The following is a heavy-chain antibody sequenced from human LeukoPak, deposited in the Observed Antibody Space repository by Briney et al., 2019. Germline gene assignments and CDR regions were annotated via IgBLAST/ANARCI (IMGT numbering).Heavy chain of an antibody. CDR2: LYYGESS. CDR3: ARQLPTAAADTRGYFDY. CDR1: GGSISFISSSTYY. Sequence: PSETLSLTCTVSGGSISFISSSTYYWGWIRQAPGNGLEWIGSLYYGESSHYNPSLKSRATLSVDTSNNQFSLKLTSVTAADAAVYFCARQLPTAAADTRGYFDYWGQGTVVTVSS. J-gene: IGHJ4*02. D-gene: IGHD6-25*01. V-gene: IGHV4-39*01.